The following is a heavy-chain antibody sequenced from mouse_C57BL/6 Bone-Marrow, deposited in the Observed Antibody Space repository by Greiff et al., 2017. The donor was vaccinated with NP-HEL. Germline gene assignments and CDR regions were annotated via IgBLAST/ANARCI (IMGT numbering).Heavy chain of an antibody. CDR2: IDPSDSYT. V-gene: IGHV1-59*01. CDR1: GYTFTSYW. D-gene: IGHD1-1*01. Sequence: QVQLQQPGAELVRPGTSVKLSCKASGYTFTSYWMHWVKQRPGQGLEWIGVIDPSDSYTNYNQKFKGKATLTVDPSSSTAYMQLSSLTSEDSAVYYCCRGGLLRAMDYWGQGTSVTVSS. J-gene: IGHJ4*01. CDR3: CRGGLLRAMDY.